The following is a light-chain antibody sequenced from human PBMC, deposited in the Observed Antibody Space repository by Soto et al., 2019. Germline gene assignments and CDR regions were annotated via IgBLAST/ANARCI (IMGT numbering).Light chain of an antibody. CDR1: QSVLYSSNNKNY. V-gene: IGKV4-1*01. J-gene: IGKJ1*01. CDR3: QQYYSTPRT. CDR2: WAS. Sequence: DIVMTQSPDSLAVSLGERATINCKSSQSVLYSSNNKNYLAWYQQKPGQPPKLLIYWASTRESGVPDRFSGSGSGIYVTLTIGSLQAEDVAVYYCQQYYSTPRTFGQGTKVEIK.